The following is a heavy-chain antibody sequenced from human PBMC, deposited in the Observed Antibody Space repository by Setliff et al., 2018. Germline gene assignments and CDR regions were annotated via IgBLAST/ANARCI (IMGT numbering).Heavy chain of an antibody. J-gene: IGHJ4*02. V-gene: IGHV1-18*01. CDR3: VRDLHWGFDY. CDR1: GYTLRNYA. Sequence: ASVKVSCKASGYTLRNYAFAWVRQAPGQGLEWVGWISVYNGDTNYAQKFQGRVTLTTDTSTSTAYMELRSLTSDDSAFYYCVRDLHWGFDYWGLGTLVTVSS. CDR2: ISVYNGDT. D-gene: IGHD7-27*01.